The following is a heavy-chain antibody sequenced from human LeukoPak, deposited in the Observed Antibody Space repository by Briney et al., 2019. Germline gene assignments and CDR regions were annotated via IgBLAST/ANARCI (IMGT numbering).Heavy chain of an antibody. CDR3: AKDVSPPYSNAFDI. J-gene: IGHJ3*02. V-gene: IGHV3-48*03. D-gene: IGHD2-15*01. Sequence: GGSLRLSCAASGFTFSSYEMNWVRQAPGKGLEWVSYISSSGSTIYYADSVKGRFTISRDNAKNSLYLQMNSLRAEDTAVYYCAKDVSPPYSNAFDIWGQGTMVTVSS. CDR1: GFTFSSYE. CDR2: ISSSGSTI.